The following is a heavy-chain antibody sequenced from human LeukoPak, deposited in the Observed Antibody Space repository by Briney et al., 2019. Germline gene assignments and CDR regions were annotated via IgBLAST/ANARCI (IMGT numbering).Heavy chain of an antibody. D-gene: IGHD2-21*02. V-gene: IGHV1-2*02. J-gene: IGHJ4*02. Sequence: EASVKVSCKASGYTFTGYYMHWVRQAPGRGLEWMGWINPNSGDTNYAQKFQGRVTMTRDTSISTAYMELSRLRYDDTAVYFCARVPRRYCGGDCYSDYWGQGTLVTVSS. CDR1: GYTFTGYY. CDR3: ARVPRRYCGGDCYSDY. CDR2: INPNSGDT.